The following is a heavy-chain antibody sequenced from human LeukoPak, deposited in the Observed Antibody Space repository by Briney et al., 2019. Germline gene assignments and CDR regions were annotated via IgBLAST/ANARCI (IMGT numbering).Heavy chain of an antibody. CDR2: ISSSSSTI. J-gene: IGHJ6*02. CDR1: GFTFSSYS. D-gene: IGHD6-13*01. Sequence: GGSLRLSCAASGFTFSSYSMTWVRQAPGKGLEWVSYISSSSSTIYYADSVKGRFTIARDNAKNSLYLQMNSLRAEDTAVYYCARDGQQPYYYGMDVWGQGTTVTVSS. V-gene: IGHV3-48*01. CDR3: ARDGQQPYYYGMDV.